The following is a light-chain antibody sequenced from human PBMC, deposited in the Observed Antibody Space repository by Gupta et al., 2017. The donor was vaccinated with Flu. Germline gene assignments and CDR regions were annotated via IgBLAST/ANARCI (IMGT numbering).Light chain of an antibody. CDR1: QSIRSY. CDR2: AAS. Sequence: DIQMTQSPSSLSASVGDRVTITCRASQSIRSYLNWYQQKPGKAPNLLICAASSLQSGVPSRFSGSGSGTDFTLTISSLQPEDFATYYCQQSYSTPLGFGPGTKVDIK. J-gene: IGKJ3*01. CDR3: QQSYSTPLG. V-gene: IGKV1-39*01.